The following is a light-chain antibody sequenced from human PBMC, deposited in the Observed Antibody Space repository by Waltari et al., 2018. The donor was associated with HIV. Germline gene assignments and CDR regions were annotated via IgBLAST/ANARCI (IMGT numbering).Light chain of an antibody. CDR1: SRDVGGSNY. J-gene: IGLJ1*01. CDR2: DVS. CDR3: CSYAGSYTYV. V-gene: IGLV2-11*01. Sequence: QSALTQPRSVSGSPGQSVTISCTGTSRDVGGSNYVPWYQQHPGKAPKVRIYDVSKRPSGVPDRFSGSKSGNTASLTISGLQAEDEADYYCCSYAGSYTYVFGTGTKVTVL.